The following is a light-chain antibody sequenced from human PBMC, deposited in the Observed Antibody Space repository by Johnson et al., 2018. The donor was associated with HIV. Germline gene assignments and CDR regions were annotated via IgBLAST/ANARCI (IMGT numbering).Light chain of an antibody. CDR3: GTWDTSLSAGGV. Sequence: QSLLTQPPSVSAAPGQKVTISCSGSSSNIGNNYVSWYQHLPRTAPKLLIYENDKRPSGIPDRFSGSKSGTSATLGITGLQTGDEADYDCGTWDTSLSAGGVFGTGTKVTVL. CDR2: END. CDR1: SSNIGNNY. V-gene: IGLV1-51*02. J-gene: IGLJ1*01.